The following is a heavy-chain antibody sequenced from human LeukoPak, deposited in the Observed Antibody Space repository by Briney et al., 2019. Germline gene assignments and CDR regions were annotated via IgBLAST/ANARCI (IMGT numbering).Heavy chain of an antibody. CDR2: ISDGGETI. CDR3: ARDCGTTSCYDFPDFDY. V-gene: IGHV3-48*01. Sequence: PGGSLRLSCPASGYTFTSYSMNWVRQAPGKGLEWVSYISDGGETIYYADSVKGRFTISRDNAKNSLYLQMNSLRAEDTAVYYCARDCGTTSCYDFPDFDYWGQGTLVTVSS. J-gene: IGHJ4*02. CDR1: GYTFTSYS. D-gene: IGHD2-2*01.